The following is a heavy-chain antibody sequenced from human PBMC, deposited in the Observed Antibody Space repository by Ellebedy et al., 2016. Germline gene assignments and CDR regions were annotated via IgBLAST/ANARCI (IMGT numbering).Heavy chain of an antibody. CDR2: IIDSGATA. CDR3: ARDVPINSPGTI. J-gene: IGHJ3*02. Sequence: GESLKISCAASGFTFSSYAMSWVRQAPGKGLEWVSGIIDSGATAHYTDSVRGRFTISRDQSKNTLYLEMNSLRVEDTATYYCARDVPINSPGTIWGRGTTVTVSS. CDR1: GFTFSSYA. D-gene: IGHD2-21*01. V-gene: IGHV3-23*01.